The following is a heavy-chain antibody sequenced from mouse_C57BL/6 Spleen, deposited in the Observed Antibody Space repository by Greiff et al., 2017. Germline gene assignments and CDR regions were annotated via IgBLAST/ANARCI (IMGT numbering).Heavy chain of an antibody. CDR2: IWRGGST. CDR1: GFSLTSYG. CDR3: AKDHYYGSSYPSYWYFDV. D-gene: IGHD1-1*01. Sequence: VQLQQSGPGLVQPSQSLSITCTVPGFSLTSYGVHWVRQSPGKGLEWLGVIWRGGSTDYNAAFRSRLSITKDNSKSQVFFKMNSLQADDTAIYYCAKDHYYGSSYPSYWYFDVWGTGTTVTVSS. V-gene: IGHV2-5*01. J-gene: IGHJ1*03.